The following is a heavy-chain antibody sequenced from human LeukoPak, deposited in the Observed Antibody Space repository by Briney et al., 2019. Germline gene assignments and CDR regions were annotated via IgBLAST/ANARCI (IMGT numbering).Heavy chain of an antibody. V-gene: IGHV1-2*02. CDR3: AREVISSSWFPFDY. Sequence: ASVKLSCKASGYTFTGYYMHWVRQAPGQGLEWMGWINPNSGGTNYAQKFQGRVTMTRDTSISTAYMELSSLRSDDTAVYYCAREVISSSWFPFDYWGQGTLVTVSS. CDR2: INPNSGGT. D-gene: IGHD6-13*01. CDR1: GYTFTGYY. J-gene: IGHJ4*02.